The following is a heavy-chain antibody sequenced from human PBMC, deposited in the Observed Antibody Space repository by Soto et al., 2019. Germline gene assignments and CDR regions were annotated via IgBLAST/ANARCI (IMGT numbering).Heavy chain of an antibody. CDR2: LNSGATTA. CDR1: GLTFSTYW. Sequence: EVQLVESGGGLVQPGGSLRLSCTASGLTFSTYWMHWDRQAPGKGLAWISRLNSGATTANYADSVRGRCTISRDNAKNTVYLQLNSLRDEDTAVYYCARGVPGYYAVDVWGQGTTVTVSS. V-gene: IGHV3-74*01. CDR3: ARGVPGYYAVDV. J-gene: IGHJ6*02.